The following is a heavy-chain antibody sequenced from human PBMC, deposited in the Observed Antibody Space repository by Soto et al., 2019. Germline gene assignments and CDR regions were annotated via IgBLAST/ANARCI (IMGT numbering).Heavy chain of an antibody. D-gene: IGHD5-12*01. V-gene: IGHV3-74*01. CDR2: INTDESST. CDR3: ARDLAGYNGIFDQ. J-gene: IGHJ4*02. CDR1: GFTFSSYW. Sequence: EVQLVESGGGLVQPGGSLRLSCAASGFTFSSYWMHWVRQAPGKGLVWVSRINTDESSTHYADSVKGRFTISRDNAKNTLYLQMNSLRVEDTAVYYCARDLAGYNGIFDQWGQGTLVTVSS.